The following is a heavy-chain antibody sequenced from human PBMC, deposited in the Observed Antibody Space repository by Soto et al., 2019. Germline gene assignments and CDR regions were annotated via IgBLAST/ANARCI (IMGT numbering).Heavy chain of an antibody. V-gene: IGHV3-15*01. CDR3: TTLLGSSWYHNYYYYMDV. CDR1: GFTFSNAW. D-gene: IGHD6-13*01. Sequence: GGSLRLSCAASGFTFSNAWMSWVRQAPGKGLEWVGRIKSKTDGGTTDYAAPVKGRFTISRDDSKNTLYLQMNSLKTEDTAVYYCTTLLGSSWYHNYYYYMDVWGKGTTVTVSS. J-gene: IGHJ6*03. CDR2: IKSKTDGGTT.